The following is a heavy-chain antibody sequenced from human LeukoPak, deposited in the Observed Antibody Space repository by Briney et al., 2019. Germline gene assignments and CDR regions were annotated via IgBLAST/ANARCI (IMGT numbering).Heavy chain of an antibody. CDR2: ISSSSSYI. D-gene: IGHD2/OR15-2a*01. V-gene: IGHV3-21*01. CDR1: GFTFSSYS. Sequence: GGSLRLSCAASGFTFSSYSMNWVRQAPGKGLEWVSSISSSSSYIYYADSVKGRFTISRDNAKNSLYLQMNSLRAEDTAVYYCARGPARANSSDYWGQGTLVIVSS. CDR3: ARGPARANSSDY. J-gene: IGHJ4*02.